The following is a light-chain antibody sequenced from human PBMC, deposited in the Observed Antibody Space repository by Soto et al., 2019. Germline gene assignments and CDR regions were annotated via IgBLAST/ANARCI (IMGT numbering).Light chain of an antibody. Sequence: QSALTQAASVSGSPGQSITISCTGTSSDIGGYNYVSWYQQHPGKAPKLMISEVTNRPAGVSNRFSGSRSGSTASLTISGLQADDEADYYCFSFTSTNSWVFGGGTKLTVL. J-gene: IGLJ3*02. V-gene: IGLV2-14*01. CDR1: SSDIGGYNY. CDR3: FSFTSTNSWV. CDR2: EVT.